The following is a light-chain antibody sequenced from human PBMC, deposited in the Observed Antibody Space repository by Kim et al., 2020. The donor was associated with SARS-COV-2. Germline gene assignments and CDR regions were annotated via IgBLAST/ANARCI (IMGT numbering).Light chain of an antibody. Sequence: QSVLTQPPSASGSPGQGVTISCSGSSSNIGSNYAYWYQQFPGTAPKLLIYNNNQRPSGVPDRFSGSKSGTSASLAISGLRAGDEADYYCAAWDDSMRGAVFGGGTKVTVL. CDR1: SSNIGSNY. CDR3: AAWDDSMRGAV. V-gene: IGLV1-47*02. J-gene: IGLJ3*02. CDR2: NNN.